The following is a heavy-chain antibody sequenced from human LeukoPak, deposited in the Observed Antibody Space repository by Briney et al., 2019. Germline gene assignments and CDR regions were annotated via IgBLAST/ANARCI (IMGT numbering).Heavy chain of an antibody. CDR2: INPNGGGT. CDR3: ARAYDSSGLLPSGY. Sequence: ASVKVSCKASGYTFTGYYMHWVRQAPGQGLEWMGWINPNGGGTNYAQKFQGRVTMTRDTSISTAYMELSRLRSDDTAVYYCARAYDSSGLLPSGYWGQGTLVTVSS. V-gene: IGHV1-2*02. J-gene: IGHJ4*02. CDR1: GYTFTGYY. D-gene: IGHD3-22*01.